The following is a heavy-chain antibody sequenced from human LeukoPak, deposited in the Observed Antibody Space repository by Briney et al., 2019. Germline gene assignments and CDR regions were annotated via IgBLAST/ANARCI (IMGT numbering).Heavy chain of an antibody. V-gene: IGHV1-8*01. D-gene: IGHD2-8*02. CDR3: AGRSHTGDFDY. J-gene: IGHJ4*02. CDR1: GYTFTSYD. Sequence: GASVKVSCKASGYTFTSYDIIWVRQATGQGLEWMGWMSPNGDSTDSPQLFQGRVTMTRNTSISTAYMEVTRLRSDDTAVYYCAGRSHTGDFDYWGQGTLVTVSS. CDR2: MSPNGDST.